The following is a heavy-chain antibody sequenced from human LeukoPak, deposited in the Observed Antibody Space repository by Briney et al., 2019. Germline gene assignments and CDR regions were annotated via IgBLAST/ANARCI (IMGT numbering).Heavy chain of an antibody. V-gene: IGHV4-61*10. Sequence: SETLSLTCTVSGGSVTRGAYSWTWIRQPVGKGLEWIGRIYTSGDTKYNPSLESRVTISVDTSKNQFSLRLSSVTAADTAVYYCALTVGASLPRFDYWGPGTLVTVSS. CDR2: IYTSGDT. CDR1: GGSVTRGAYS. CDR3: ALTVGASLPRFDY. J-gene: IGHJ4*02. D-gene: IGHD1-26*01.